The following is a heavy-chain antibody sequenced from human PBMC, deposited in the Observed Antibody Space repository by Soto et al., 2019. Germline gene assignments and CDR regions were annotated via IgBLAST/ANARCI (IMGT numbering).Heavy chain of an antibody. CDR2: ISAYNGNT. Sequence: QVQLVQSGAEVKKPGASVEVSCKASGYTFTSYGISWVRQAPGQGLEWMGWISAYNGNTNYAQKLQGRVTMTTNTSTSTVYMELRSLISDDTAVYYCARDEGYCSSTSCPLDYWGQGTLVTVSS. V-gene: IGHV1-18*01. CDR1: GYTFTSYG. J-gene: IGHJ4*02. CDR3: ARDEGYCSSTSCPLDY. D-gene: IGHD2-2*01.